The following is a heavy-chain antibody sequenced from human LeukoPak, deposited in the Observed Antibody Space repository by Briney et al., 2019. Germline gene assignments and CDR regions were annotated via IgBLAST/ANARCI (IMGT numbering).Heavy chain of an antibody. CDR1: GGSISSSSYY. J-gene: IGHJ4*02. V-gene: IGHV4-39*07. Sequence: SETLSLTCTVSGGSISSSSYYWGWIRQPPGKGLEWIGSIYYSGSTYYNPSLKSRVTISVDTSKNQFSLKLSSVTAADTAVYYCARRYSSSWGFDYWGQGTLVTVSS. CDR3: ARRYSSSWGFDY. CDR2: IYYSGST. D-gene: IGHD6-13*01.